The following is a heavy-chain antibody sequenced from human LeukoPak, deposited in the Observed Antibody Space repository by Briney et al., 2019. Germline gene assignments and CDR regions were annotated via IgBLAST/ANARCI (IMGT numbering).Heavy chain of an antibody. D-gene: IGHD3-22*01. Sequence: SETLSPTCAVYGGSFSAYYWTWIRQPPGKGLEWIGEINHSGSTNYYPSLKSRVTISVDTSKNQFSLELSSVTAADTAVYYCARRSSGYSGSSNYYYMDVWGKGTTVTVSS. CDR3: ARRSSGYSGSSNYYYMDV. V-gene: IGHV4-34*01. J-gene: IGHJ6*03. CDR1: GGSFSAYY. CDR2: INHSGST.